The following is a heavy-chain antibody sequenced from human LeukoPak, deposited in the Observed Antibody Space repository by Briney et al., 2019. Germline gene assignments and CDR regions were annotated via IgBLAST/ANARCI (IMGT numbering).Heavy chain of an antibody. Sequence: GGSLRLSCAASGFTFSSYGMSWVRQAPGKGLEWVSAISGSGGSTYYADSVKGRFTISRDNSKNTLYLQMNSLRAEDTAVYYCAKDLWFGSWAFDIWGQGTMVTVSS. CDR1: GFTFSSYG. J-gene: IGHJ3*02. CDR2: ISGSGGST. CDR3: AKDLWFGSWAFDI. D-gene: IGHD3-10*01. V-gene: IGHV3-23*01.